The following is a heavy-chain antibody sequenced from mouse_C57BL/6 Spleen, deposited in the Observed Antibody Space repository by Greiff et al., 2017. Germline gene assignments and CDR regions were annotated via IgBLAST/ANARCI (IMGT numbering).Heavy chain of an antibody. Sequence: QVQLQQSGAELAKPGASVKLSCKASGYTFTSYWMHWVKQRPGQGLEWIGYINPSSGYTKYNQKFKDKATLTADKSSRTAYMQLSSLTNEDSAVYNCARSIDYWGQGTTLTVST. V-gene: IGHV1-7*01. J-gene: IGHJ2*01. CDR1: GYTFTSYW. CDR2: INPSSGYT. CDR3: ARSIDY. D-gene: IGHD1-1*01.